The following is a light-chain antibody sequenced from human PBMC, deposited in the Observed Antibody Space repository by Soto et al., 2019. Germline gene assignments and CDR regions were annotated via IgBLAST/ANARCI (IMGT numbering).Light chain of an antibody. CDR3: HQDYIPPRT. CDR1: QTGLDRSNNKCY. J-gene: IGKJ1*01. CDR2: GAS. V-gene: IGKV4-1*01. Sequence: LAESVAQWVAGHCRARQTGLDRSNNKCYLTWYQQKPGQPPNLLIYGASTGGFGVPDRCSGSWAGTDSTLTSSLLQAENVAFYYCHQDYIPPRTFGHGTKVDIK.